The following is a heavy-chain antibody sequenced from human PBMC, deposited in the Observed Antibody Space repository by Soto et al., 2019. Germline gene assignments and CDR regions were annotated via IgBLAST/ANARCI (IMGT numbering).Heavy chain of an antibody. CDR1: GFTFSSYS. CDR2: ISSSSSYI. V-gene: IGHV3-21*01. CDR3: ARGRTDRYFDWLSKYYFDY. Sequence: GGSLRLSCAASGFTFSSYSMNWVRQAPGKGLEWVSSISSSSSYIYYADSVKGRFTISRDNAKNSLYLQMNSLRAEDTAVYYCARGRTDRYFDWLSKYYFDYWGQGTLVTVSS. D-gene: IGHD3-9*01. J-gene: IGHJ4*02.